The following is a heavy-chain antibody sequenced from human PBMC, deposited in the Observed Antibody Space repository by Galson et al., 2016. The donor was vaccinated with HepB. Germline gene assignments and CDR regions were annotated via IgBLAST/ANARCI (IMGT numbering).Heavy chain of an antibody. Sequence: SLRLSCAASGLTYTRYSLHWVRQASGKGLEWVSSISISSSYIYYADSVRGRFTTSRDNAKNSLYLQMNSLRAEDTAVYYCEAVSSSSGEDFEYWGQGTPVTVSS. D-gene: IGHD6-6*01. J-gene: IGHJ4*02. CDR1: GLTYTRYS. V-gene: IGHV3-21*06. CDR2: ISISSSYI. CDR3: EAVSSSSGEDFEY.